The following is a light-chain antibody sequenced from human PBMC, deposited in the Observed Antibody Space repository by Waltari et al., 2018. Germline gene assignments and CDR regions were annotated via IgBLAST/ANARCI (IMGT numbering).Light chain of an antibody. V-gene: IGKV3-15*01. CDR2: GAS. CDR3: QQCHNWPPWT. Sequence: EIVMTQSPANLSVSPGERATLPCRASRSVSSNLAWYQQKPGQAPRLLIYGASTRSTGIPDRFSGSGSGTEFTLTISSLQSEDFAVYYCQQCHNWPPWTFGQGTKVEIK. J-gene: IGKJ2*01. CDR1: RSVSSN.